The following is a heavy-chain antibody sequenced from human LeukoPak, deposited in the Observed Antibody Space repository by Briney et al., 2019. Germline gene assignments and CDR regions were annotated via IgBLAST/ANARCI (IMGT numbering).Heavy chain of an antibody. J-gene: IGHJ4*02. D-gene: IGHD3-3*01. CDR3: AKDTNYDFWSGYYHY. V-gene: IGHV3-23*01. Sequence: GGSLRLSCAASGFTFSSYAMSWVRQAPGKGLEWVSAIRGSGGSTYYADSVKGRFTIFRDNSKNTLYLQMNSLRAEDTAVYYCAKDTNYDFWSGYYHYWGQGTLVTVTS. CDR1: GFTFSSYA. CDR2: IRGSGGST.